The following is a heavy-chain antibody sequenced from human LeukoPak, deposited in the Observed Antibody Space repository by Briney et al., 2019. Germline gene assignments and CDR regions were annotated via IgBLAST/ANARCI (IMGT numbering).Heavy chain of an antibody. CDR2: IKQDGSEK. J-gene: IGHJ6*04. Sequence: GGSLRLSCAASGFTFSSYWMHWVRQAPGKGLEWVANIKQDGSEKYYVDSVKGRFTISRDNAKNSLYLQMNSLRAEDTAVYYCARDRGVPAAGMDVWGKGTTVTVSS. CDR3: ARDRGVPAAGMDV. V-gene: IGHV3-7*03. CDR1: GFTFSSYW. D-gene: IGHD2-2*01.